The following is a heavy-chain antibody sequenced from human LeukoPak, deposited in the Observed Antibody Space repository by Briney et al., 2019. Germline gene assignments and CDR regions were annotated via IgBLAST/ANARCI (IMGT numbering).Heavy chain of an antibody. CDR3: ASWEASTNY. Sequence: GESLRLSCAACGFTFTTYWMAWVRQFPGKGLEWVATIKPDGRDKYYVDSVKGRFTMSRDNGKNSVYLQMNSLRAEDTAVYYCASWEASTNYWGQGTLVTVSS. CDR1: GFTFTTYW. CDR2: IKPDGRDK. D-gene: IGHD1-26*01. J-gene: IGHJ4*02. V-gene: IGHV3-7*01.